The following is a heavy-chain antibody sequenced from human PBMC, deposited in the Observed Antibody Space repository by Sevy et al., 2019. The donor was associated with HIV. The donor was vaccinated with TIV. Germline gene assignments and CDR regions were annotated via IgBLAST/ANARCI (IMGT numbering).Heavy chain of an antibody. CDR3: ARDRGPGYYYDSSGYPYYYGMDV. J-gene: IGHJ6*02. V-gene: IGHV1-18*01. CDR2: ISAYNGNT. D-gene: IGHD3-22*01. CDR1: GYTFTSYG. Sequence: ASVKVSCKASGYTFTSYGISWVRQAPGQGLEWMGWISAYNGNTNYAQKPQGRVTMTTDTSTSTAYMELRSLRSDDTAVYYCARDRGPGYYYDSSGYPYYYGMDVWGQGTTVTVSS.